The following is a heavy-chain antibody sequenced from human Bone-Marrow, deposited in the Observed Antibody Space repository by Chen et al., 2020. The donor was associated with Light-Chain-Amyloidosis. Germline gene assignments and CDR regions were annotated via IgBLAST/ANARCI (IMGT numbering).Heavy chain of an antibody. CDR3: ARRRDGYNFDY. J-gene: IGHJ4*02. D-gene: IGHD5-12*01. V-gene: IGHV5-51*01. Sequence: IGWVRQMPGKGLEWMGVIYPDDSDARYSPSFEGQVTISADKSITTAYVQWRSLKASDTAMYYCARRRDGYNFDYWGQGTLVTVSS. CDR2: IYPDDSDA.